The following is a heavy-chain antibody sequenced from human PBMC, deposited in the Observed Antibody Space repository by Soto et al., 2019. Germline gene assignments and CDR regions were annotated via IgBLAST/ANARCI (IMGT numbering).Heavy chain of an antibody. CDR2: ISGSGGST. CDR3: AKVKGGELWLRGYFDY. V-gene: IGHV3-23*01. D-gene: IGHD5-18*01. Sequence: GGSLRLSCAASGFTFSSYAMSWVRQAPGKGLDWVSAISGSGGSTYYADSVKGRFTISRDNSKNTLYLQMNSLRAEDTAVYYCAKVKGGELWLRGYFDYWGQGTLVTVSS. CDR1: GFTFSSYA. J-gene: IGHJ4*02.